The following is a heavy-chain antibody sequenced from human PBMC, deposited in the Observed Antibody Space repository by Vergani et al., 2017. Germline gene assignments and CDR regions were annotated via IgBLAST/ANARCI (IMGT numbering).Heavy chain of an antibody. D-gene: IGHD3-22*01. CDR1: GYTFTSNY. J-gene: IGHJ4*02. V-gene: IGHV1-46*03. CDR2: INRSVGST. Sequence: QVQLVQSGAEVKKPGASVKVSCKASGYTFTSNYTHWVRQAPGQGLEWMGIINRSVGSTSYAQKCQGRVTLTRDTSTSTDYMELSSLRSEDTAVYYCTRGWYYYRSAYWAYWGEGTLVTVSS. CDR3: TRGWYYYRSAYWAY.